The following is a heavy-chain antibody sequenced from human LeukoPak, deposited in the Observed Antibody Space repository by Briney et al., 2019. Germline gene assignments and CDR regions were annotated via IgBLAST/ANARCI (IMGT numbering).Heavy chain of an antibody. CDR1: GYTFTSYD. V-gene: IGHV1-8*01. CDR3: ATVTAGYSSSWYSDYYMDV. D-gene: IGHD6-13*01. CDR2: MNPNSGNT. J-gene: IGHJ6*03. Sequence: ASVKVSCKASGYTFTSYDINWVRQATGQGLEWMGWMNPNSGNTGYAQKFQGRVTMTRNTSISTAYMELSSLRSEDTAVYYCATVTAGYSSSWYSDYYMDVWGKGTTVTVSS.